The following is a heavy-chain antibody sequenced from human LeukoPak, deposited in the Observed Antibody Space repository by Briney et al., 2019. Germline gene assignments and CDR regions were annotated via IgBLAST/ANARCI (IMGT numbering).Heavy chain of an antibody. V-gene: IGHV3-23*01. CDR2: ISGSGGST. D-gene: IGHD3-9*01. J-gene: IGHJ6*02. CDR1: GVTFSSYA. Sequence: GGSLRLSCAASGVTFSSYAMSWVRQAPGKGLEWVPGISGSGGSTYYADSVKGRFTISRDNSKNTLYLQMNSLRAEDTAVYYCAKLNDILNNDYGMDVWGQGTTVTVSS. CDR3: AKLNDILNNDYGMDV.